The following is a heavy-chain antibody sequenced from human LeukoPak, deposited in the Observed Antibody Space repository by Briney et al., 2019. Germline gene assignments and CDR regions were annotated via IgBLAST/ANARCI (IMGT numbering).Heavy chain of an antibody. CDR2: ISGSGGST. V-gene: IGHV3-23*01. CDR1: GFTFSSYA. Sequence: GGSLRLSCAASGFTFSSYAMSWVRQAPGKGLEWVSAISGSGGSTYYADSVKGRFTISRDNSKNTLYLQMNSLRAEDTAVYYCAKDYDYYGSGSYFDYWSQGTLVTVSS. J-gene: IGHJ4*02. CDR3: AKDYDYYGSGSYFDY. D-gene: IGHD3-10*01.